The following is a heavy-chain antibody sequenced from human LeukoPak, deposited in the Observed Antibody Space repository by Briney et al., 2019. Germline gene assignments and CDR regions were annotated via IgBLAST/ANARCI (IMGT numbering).Heavy chain of an antibody. D-gene: IGHD3-22*01. J-gene: IGHJ4*02. CDR2: IIPIFGTA. Sequence: ASVKVPCKASGGTFSSYAISWVRQAPGQGLEWMGGIIPIFGTANYAQKFQGRVTITADESTSTAYMELSSLRSEDTAVYYCASPYDSSGYYPEGFDYWGQGTLVTVSS. CDR1: GGTFSSYA. V-gene: IGHV1-69*01. CDR3: ASPYDSSGYYPEGFDY.